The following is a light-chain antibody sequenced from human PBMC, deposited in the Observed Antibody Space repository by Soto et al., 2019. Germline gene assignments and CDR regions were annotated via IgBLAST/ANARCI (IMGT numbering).Light chain of an antibody. CDR2: AAS. J-gene: IGKJ1*01. Sequence: DIQMTQSPSTLSASVGDRVSITCRASQSISRWLAWYKQKPGKAPKLLIYAASSLQSGVPSRFSGSGSGTDFTLTISSLQPEDFATYYCQQSYSTPRTFGQGTKVDI. CDR3: QQSYSTPRT. V-gene: IGKV1-39*01. CDR1: QSISRW.